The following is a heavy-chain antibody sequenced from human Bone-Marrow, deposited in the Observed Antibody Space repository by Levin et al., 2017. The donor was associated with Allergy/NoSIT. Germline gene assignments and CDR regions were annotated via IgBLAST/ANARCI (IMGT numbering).Heavy chain of an antibody. Sequence: PSETLSLTCTVSGGSINSDDYYWSWIRQSPGKGLEWIGYIYYSGSTYYNPSLKSRVNMSLDTFKKQFSLKLSSVTAADTAVYYCARGGEVLRFLDYSRYYGMDVWGQGTTVIVS. CDR2: IYYSGST. CDR3: ARGGEVLRFLDYSRYYGMDV. V-gene: IGHV4-30-4*01. D-gene: IGHD3-3*01. CDR1: GGSINSDDYY. J-gene: IGHJ6*02.